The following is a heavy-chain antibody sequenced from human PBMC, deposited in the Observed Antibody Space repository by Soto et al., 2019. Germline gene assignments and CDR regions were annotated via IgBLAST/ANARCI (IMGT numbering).Heavy chain of an antibody. CDR2: ISSSSSTI. J-gene: IGHJ6*02. CDR3: ARDNPRSSGWDV. Sequence: EVQLVESGGGLVQPGGSLRLSCEASGFTLSSYSMNWARQAPGQGLEWVSYISSSSSTIYYADSVKGRFTISRDNAKNSLYLQINSLRDEDTAVYYCARDNPRSSGWDVWVQGTTVTVSS. V-gene: IGHV3-48*02. CDR1: GFTLSSYS.